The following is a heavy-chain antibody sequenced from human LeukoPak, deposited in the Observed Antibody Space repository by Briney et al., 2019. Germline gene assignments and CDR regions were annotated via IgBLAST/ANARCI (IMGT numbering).Heavy chain of an antibody. Sequence: ALVKVSCKASGYTFTSYGISWVRQAPGQGLEWMGWISAYNGNTNYAQKLRGRVTMTTDTSTSTAYMELRSLRSDDTAVYYCARGTDDYIVATTSFEYWGQGTLVTVSS. D-gene: IGHD5-12*01. CDR2: ISAYNGNT. CDR3: ARGTDDYIVATTSFEY. J-gene: IGHJ4*02. V-gene: IGHV1-18*01. CDR1: GYTFTSYG.